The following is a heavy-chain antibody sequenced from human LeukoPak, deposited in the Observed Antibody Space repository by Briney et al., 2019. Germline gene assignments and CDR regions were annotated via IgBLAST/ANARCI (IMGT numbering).Heavy chain of an antibody. V-gene: IGHV3-21*01. CDR1: GFTFSSYS. J-gene: IGHJ5*02. CDR3: ARDLVVATNITRHP. CDR2: ISSSSSYI. D-gene: IGHD2-15*01. Sequence: GGSLRLSCAASGFTFSSYSMNWVRQAPGEGLEWVSSISSSSSYIYYADSVKGRFTISRDNAKNSLYLQMNSLRAEDTAVYYCARDLVVATNITRHPWGQGTLVTVSS.